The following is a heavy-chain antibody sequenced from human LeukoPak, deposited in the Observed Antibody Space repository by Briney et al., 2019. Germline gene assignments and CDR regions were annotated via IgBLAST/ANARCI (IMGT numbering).Heavy chain of an antibody. CDR3: AKGAFDI. Sequence: GGSLRLSCTASGFTVSRNYMSWVRQAPGKGLEWVSAISGTGGTTYYADSVKGRFTISRDNSKNTLYLQLNSLRADDTAIFYCAKGAFDIWGQGTMVTVSS. CDR2: ISGTGGTT. V-gene: IGHV3-23*01. J-gene: IGHJ3*02. CDR1: GFTVSRNY.